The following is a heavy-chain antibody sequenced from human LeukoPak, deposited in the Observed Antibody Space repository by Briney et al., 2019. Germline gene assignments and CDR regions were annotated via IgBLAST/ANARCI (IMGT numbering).Heavy chain of an antibody. J-gene: IGHJ3*02. CDR1: GFTFSSYC. D-gene: IGHD3-9*01. V-gene: IGHV3-30*02. CDR2: LRYDGTNK. Sequence: GGSLRLSCAASGFTFSSYCMHWVRQAPGKGLEWVAFLRYDGTNKYYADSVKGRFTISRDNSKNTLYLQMNSLRAEDTAVYYCAKEYDILTGYYAFDIWGQGTMVTVSS. CDR3: AKEYDILTGYYAFDI.